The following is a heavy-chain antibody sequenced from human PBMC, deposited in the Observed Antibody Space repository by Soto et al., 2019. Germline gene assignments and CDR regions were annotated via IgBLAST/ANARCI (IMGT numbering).Heavy chain of an antibody. CDR3: ARVHCSAGTCLDGLDF. J-gene: IGHJ6*02. D-gene: IGHD2-15*01. CDR2: IYYRSKWFH. Sequence: PSQTLSLTCVISGDSVSSNGACWNWIRQSPSRGLQWLGRIYYRSKWFHDYAASVESRMAINPDTSRNQLSPQLNYVTPEDTAVYYCARVHCSAGTCLDGLDFWGQGXTVTVSS. V-gene: IGHV6-1*01. CDR1: GDSVSSNGAC.